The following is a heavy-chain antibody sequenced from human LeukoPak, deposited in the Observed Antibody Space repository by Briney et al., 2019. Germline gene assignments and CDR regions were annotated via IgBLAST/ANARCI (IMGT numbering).Heavy chain of an antibody. CDR1: GFTFSSYS. J-gene: IGHJ6*03. CDR2: ISSSSSYI. V-gene: IGHV3-21*01. D-gene: IGHD3-10*01. CDR3: AREGLWFGELTPHYYYYMDV. Sequence: PGGSLRLSCAASGFTFSSYSMNWVRQAPGKGLEWVSSISSSSSYIYCADSVKGRFTISRDNAKNSLYLQMNSLRAEDTAVYYCAREGLWFGELTPHYYYYMDVWGKGTTVTVSS.